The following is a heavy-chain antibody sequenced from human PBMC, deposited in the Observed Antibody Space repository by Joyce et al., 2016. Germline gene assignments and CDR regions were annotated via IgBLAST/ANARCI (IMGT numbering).Heavy chain of an antibody. D-gene: IGHD6-13*01. CDR1: GGSISSHD. CDR2: IYYSGST. J-gene: IGHJ3*02. V-gene: IGHV4-59*11. Sequence: QVQLQESGPGLVKPSETLSLTCTVSGGSISSHDWSWIRQPPGKGLEWIGYIYYSGSTNYNPSLKSRVTISLDTSKNQFSLVLSAVTAADTAMYHCATVGSSWFGDAFDIWGQGTMVTVSS. CDR3: ATVGSSWFGDAFDI.